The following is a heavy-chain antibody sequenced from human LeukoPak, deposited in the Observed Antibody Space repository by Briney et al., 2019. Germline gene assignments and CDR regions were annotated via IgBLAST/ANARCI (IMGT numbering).Heavy chain of an antibody. CDR3: ARGLDFHDSSGDY. D-gene: IGHD3-22*01. V-gene: IGHV1-46*01. J-gene: IGHJ4*02. Sequence: ASVKVSCKASGDTFSNYYIHWVRQAPGQGLECMGVSNPSGDSTTYAQRFQGRVTMTRDMSTSTVYMELSSLRSEDTAVYYCARGLDFHDSSGDYWGQGTLVTVSS. CDR2: SNPSGDST. CDR1: GDTFSNYY.